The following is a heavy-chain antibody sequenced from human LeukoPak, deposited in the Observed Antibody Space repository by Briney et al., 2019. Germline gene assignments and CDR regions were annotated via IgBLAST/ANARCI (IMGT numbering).Heavy chain of an antibody. Sequence: GGSLRLSCAASGFTFSSYAMHWVRQAPGKGLEWVAVISYDGSNKYYADSVKGRFTISRDNSKNTLYLQMNSLRAEDTAVYYCARGSYYFDYWGQGTLVTVSS. D-gene: IGHD3-16*02. CDR3: ARGSYYFDY. CDR1: GFTFSSYA. CDR2: ISYDGSNK. J-gene: IGHJ4*02. V-gene: IGHV3-30-3*01.